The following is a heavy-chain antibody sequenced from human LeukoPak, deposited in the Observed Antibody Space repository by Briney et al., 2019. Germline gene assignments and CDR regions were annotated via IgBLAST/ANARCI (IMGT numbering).Heavy chain of an antibody. V-gene: IGHV4-59*01. D-gene: IGHD6-19*01. Sequence: SETLSLTCTVSGGSINSYYWSWIRQPPGKGLEWIGYIYYSGSTNYNPSLKSRVTISVDTSKNQFSLKLSSVTAADTAVYYCAREAYSSGWDFLDYWGQGTLVTVSS. CDR1: GGSINSYY. CDR3: AREAYSSGWDFLDY. J-gene: IGHJ4*02. CDR2: IYYSGST.